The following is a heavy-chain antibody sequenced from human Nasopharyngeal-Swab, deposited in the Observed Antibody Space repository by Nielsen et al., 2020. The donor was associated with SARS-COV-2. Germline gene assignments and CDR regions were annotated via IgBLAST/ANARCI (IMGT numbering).Heavy chain of an antibody. CDR3: ARDDFWSGYPLYNWFDP. CDR1: RYTFTSYG. V-gene: IGHV1-18*04. CDR2: ISAYNGNT. Sequence: ASVKVSFKASRYTFTSYGISWVRQAPGQGLEWMGWISAYNGNTNYAHKLQGRVTMTTDTSTSTAYMELRSLRSDDTAVYYCARDDFWSGYPLYNWFDPWGQGTLVTVSS. D-gene: IGHD3-3*01. J-gene: IGHJ5*02.